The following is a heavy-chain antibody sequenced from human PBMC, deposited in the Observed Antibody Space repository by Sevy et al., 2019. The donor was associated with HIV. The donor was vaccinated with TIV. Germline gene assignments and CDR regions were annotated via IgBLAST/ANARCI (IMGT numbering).Heavy chain of an antibody. V-gene: IGHV4-34*01. CDR2: VNHSGST. Sequence: SETLSLTCAVSGGSFSGYSWDWIRQPPGKGLEWIGEVNHSGSTNYNPSLKSRVTISVDTSKNQCSLKLNFVTAAETAVYYCARGGDGVVPSPIIGLGPWTKYWYFDLWGRGTLVTVSS. J-gene: IGHJ2*01. CDR1: GGSFSGYS. D-gene: IGHD3-3*01. CDR3: ARGGDGVVPSPIIGLGPWTKYWYFDL.